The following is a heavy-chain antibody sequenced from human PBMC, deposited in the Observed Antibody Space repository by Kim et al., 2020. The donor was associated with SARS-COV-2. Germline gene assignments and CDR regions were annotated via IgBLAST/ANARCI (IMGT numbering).Heavy chain of an antibody. J-gene: IGHJ4*02. Sequence: GGSLRLSCAASGFTFSDYYMSWIRQAPGKGLEWVSYISSSSSYTNYADSVKGRFTISRDNAKNSLYLQMNSLRAEDTAVYYCARDRYYGSGTWFDYWGQGTLVTVSS. CDR2: ISSSSSYT. V-gene: IGHV3-11*06. D-gene: IGHD3-10*01. CDR3: ARDRYYGSGTWFDY. CDR1: GFTFSDYY.